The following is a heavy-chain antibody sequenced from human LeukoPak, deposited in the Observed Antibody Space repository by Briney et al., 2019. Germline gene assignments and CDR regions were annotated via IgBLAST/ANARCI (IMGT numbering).Heavy chain of an antibody. CDR3: ARVGDYYDSSGYYY. CDR1: GYTVTSYY. J-gene: IGHJ4*02. Sequence: ASVKVSCKASGYTVTSYYMHWVRQAPGQGLEWMGILNPSGGSSSYAQKFQGRATLTRATSTSTVYMELSSLRSEDTAVYYCARVGDYYDSSGYYYWGQGTLVTVSS. D-gene: IGHD3-22*01. V-gene: IGHV1-46*01. CDR2: LNPSGGSS.